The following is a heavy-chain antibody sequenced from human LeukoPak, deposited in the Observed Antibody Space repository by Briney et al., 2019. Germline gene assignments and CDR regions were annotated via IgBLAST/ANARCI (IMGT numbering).Heavy chain of an antibody. CDR3: ARESGYSSSPEFDP. V-gene: IGHV3-23*01. Sequence: GGSLRLSCAASEFTFSSFAMSWVRQPPGKGLEWVSSIDYSGGSTHYADSVMGRFTISRDNSKNTLFLQMNSLRAEDTAVYYCARESGYSSSPEFDPWGQGTLVTVSS. D-gene: IGHD6-13*01. CDR2: IDYSGGST. J-gene: IGHJ5*02. CDR1: EFTFSSFA.